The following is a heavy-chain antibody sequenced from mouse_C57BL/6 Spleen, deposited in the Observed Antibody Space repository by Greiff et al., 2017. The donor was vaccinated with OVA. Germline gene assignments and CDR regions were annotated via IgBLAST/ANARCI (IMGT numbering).Heavy chain of an antibody. CDR2: IYPGDGDT. V-gene: IGHV1-82*01. CDR3: ATAQVPYAMDY. CDR1: GYAFSSSW. D-gene: IGHD3-2*02. J-gene: IGHJ4*01. Sequence: QVQLKQSGPELVKPGASVKISCKASGYAFSSSWMNWVKQRPGKGLEWIGRIYPGDGDTNYNGKFKGKATLTADKSSSTAYMQRSRLTSEDSAVYFCATAQVPYAMDYWGQGTSVTVSS.